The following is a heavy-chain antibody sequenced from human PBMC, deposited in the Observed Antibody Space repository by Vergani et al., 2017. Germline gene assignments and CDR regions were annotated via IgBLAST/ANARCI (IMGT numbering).Heavy chain of an antibody. Sequence: QVQLQESGPGLVKPSQTLSLTCSVSGDSISSGVYYWNWIRQHPGKGLEWIGEINHSGNNNYNPSLKSRVTMSVHTSKNQFSLKLRSVTAADTAVYFCARGNRIAARRLNYFDYWGQGALVTVSS. V-gene: IGHV4-31*03. CDR3: ARGNRIAARRLNYFDY. D-gene: IGHD6-6*01. CDR2: INHSGNN. CDR1: GDSISSGVYY. J-gene: IGHJ4*02.